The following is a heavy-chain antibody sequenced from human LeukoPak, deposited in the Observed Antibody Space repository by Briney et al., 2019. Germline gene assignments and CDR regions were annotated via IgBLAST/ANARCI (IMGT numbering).Heavy chain of an antibody. CDR3: ARLWSSGWSIDY. CDR2: VSGSGSGT. Sequence: GGSLRLSCVASGFTFSSYAMAWVRQAPGKGLEWVSSVSGSGSGTYYADSVKGRFTISRDNSKNTLYLQMNSLRAEDTAVYYCARLWSSGWSIDYWGQGTLVTVSS. V-gene: IGHV3-23*01. D-gene: IGHD6-19*01. CDR1: GFTFSSYA. J-gene: IGHJ4*02.